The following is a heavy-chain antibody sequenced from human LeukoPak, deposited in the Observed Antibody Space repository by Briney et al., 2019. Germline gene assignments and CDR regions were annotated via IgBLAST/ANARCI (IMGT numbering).Heavy chain of an antibody. CDR2: IYYSGST. Sequence: PSETLSLTCTVSGGSISSSSYYWGWIRQPPGKGLEWIGSIYYSGSTYYNPSLKSRVTISVDTSKNQFSLKLSSVTAADTAVYFCARRVRSGSYRYYLGHWGQGTLVTVSS. D-gene: IGHD1-26*01. V-gene: IGHV4-39*01. CDR1: GGSISSSSYY. J-gene: IGHJ4*02. CDR3: ARRVRSGSYRYYLGH.